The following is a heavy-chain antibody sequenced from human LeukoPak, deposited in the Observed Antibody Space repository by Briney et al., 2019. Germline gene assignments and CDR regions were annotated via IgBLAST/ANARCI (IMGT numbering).Heavy chain of an antibody. CDR3: ARIRDGYNDAYDI. D-gene: IGHD5-24*01. CDR2: INPGGDNT. CDR1: GYTFTNYG. J-gene: IGHJ3*02. V-gene: IGHV1-46*01. Sequence: ASVKVSCKASGYTFTNYGINWVRQAPGQGLEWMGLINPGGDNTDCAQNFQGRVTMTRDTSTSTVYMGLSSLRSEDTAVYYCARIRDGYNDAYDIWGQGTMVTVSS.